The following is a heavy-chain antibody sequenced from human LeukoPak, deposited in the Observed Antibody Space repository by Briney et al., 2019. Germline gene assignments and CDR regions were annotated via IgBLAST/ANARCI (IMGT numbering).Heavy chain of an antibody. J-gene: IGHJ5*02. CDR2: IYPADSDI. Sequence: GESLKISCKGSGYSINNYWIGWVRQMPGKGLEWMGIIYPADSDIRYSPSFQGQVTISADKPISTAYLQWSSLKASDTAMYYCARQEYCSGGSCYTWFDPWGQGTLVTVSS. CDR3: ARQEYCSGGSCYTWFDP. CDR1: GYSINNYW. D-gene: IGHD2-15*01. V-gene: IGHV5-51*01.